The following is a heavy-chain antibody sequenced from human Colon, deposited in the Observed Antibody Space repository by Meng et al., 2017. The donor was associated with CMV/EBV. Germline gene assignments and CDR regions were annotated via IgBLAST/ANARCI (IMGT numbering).Heavy chain of an antibody. CDR2: ISYDGSNQ. CDR1: GFTFNTFV. J-gene: IGHJ6*02. V-gene: IGHV3-30*04. Sequence: GESLKISCAASGFTFNTFVMHWVRQAPGKGLEWVELISYDGSNQYYADSVKGRFTISRDNSKNTLYLQMNSLRAEDTAVYYCAITYCSSTNCYLGGGDIMDVWGQGTTVTVSS. CDR3: AITYCSSTNCYLGGGDIMDV. D-gene: IGHD2-2*01.